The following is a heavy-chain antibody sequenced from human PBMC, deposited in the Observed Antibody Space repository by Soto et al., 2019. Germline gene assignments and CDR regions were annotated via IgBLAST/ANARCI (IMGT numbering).Heavy chain of an antibody. Sequence: GGSLRLSCAASGFTFSDYYMSWIRQAPGKGLEWVSYVSSSGSTIYYADSVKGRFTISRDNAKNSLYLQMNSLRAEDTAVYYCASAGARSSWYSNFDYWGQGTLVTVSS. CDR2: VSSSGSTI. CDR1: GFTFSDYY. J-gene: IGHJ4*02. V-gene: IGHV3-11*01. CDR3: ASAGARSSWYSNFDY. D-gene: IGHD6-13*01.